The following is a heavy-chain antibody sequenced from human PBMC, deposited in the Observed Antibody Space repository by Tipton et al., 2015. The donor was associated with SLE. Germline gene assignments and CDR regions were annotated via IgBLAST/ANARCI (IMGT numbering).Heavy chain of an antibody. J-gene: IGHJ3*02. CDR2: IYYSGIT. V-gene: IGHV4-39*01. Sequence: TLSLTCTVSGGSISSGFYYWGWIRQTPGKGLEWSGGIYYSGITYYNPSLESRVTIFVDKSKNQFSLKLNSVTAADTAVYYCASGPRESSTSGHDAFNIWGQGTLVTVSP. CDR3: ASGPRESSTSGHDAFNI. CDR1: GGSISSGFYY. D-gene: IGHD2-2*01.